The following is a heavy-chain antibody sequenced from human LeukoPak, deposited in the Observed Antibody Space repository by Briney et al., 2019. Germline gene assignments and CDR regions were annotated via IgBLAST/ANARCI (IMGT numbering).Heavy chain of an antibody. Sequence: GGSLRLSCAASGFTFSSYAMSWVRQAPGKGLEWVSAISGSGGSTYYADSVKGRFTISRDNSKNTLYLQMNSLRAEDTAVYYCAKTFSYYDSSGHRPDAFDIWGQGTMVTVSS. V-gene: IGHV3-23*01. D-gene: IGHD3-22*01. CDR1: GFTFSSYA. CDR2: ISGSGGST. CDR3: AKTFSYYDSSGHRPDAFDI. J-gene: IGHJ3*02.